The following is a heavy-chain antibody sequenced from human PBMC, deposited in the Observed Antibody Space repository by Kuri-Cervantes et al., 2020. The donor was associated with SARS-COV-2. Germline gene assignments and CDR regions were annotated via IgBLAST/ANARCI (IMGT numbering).Heavy chain of an antibody. V-gene: IGHV3-48*04. CDR1: GFTFSSYS. D-gene: IGHD3-3*01. J-gene: IGHJ6*02. CDR3: ARDSRTGGRFGVVIRHYGMDV. CDR2: ISSSGSTI. Sequence: GESLKISCAASGFTFSSYSMNWVRQAPGKGLEWVSYISSSGSTIYYADSVKGRFTISRDNAKNSLYLQMNSLRAEDTAVYYCARDSRTGGRFGVVIRHYGMDVWGQGTTVTVSS.